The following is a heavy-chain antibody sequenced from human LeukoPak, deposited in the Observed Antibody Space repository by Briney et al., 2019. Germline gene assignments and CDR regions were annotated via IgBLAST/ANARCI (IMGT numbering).Heavy chain of an antibody. J-gene: IGHJ4*02. CDR2: INQDGGEK. V-gene: IGHV3-7*01. CDR1: GITFNTYW. CDR3: ARDGGPQKGIDY. Sequence: GGSLRLSCAASGITFNTYWISWVRQAPGKGLEWLATINQDGGEKYYVDSVKGRFTISRDNAKNSLFLHMNSLRAEDTAVYYCARDGGPQKGIDYWGQGTLVTVSS. D-gene: IGHD6-25*01.